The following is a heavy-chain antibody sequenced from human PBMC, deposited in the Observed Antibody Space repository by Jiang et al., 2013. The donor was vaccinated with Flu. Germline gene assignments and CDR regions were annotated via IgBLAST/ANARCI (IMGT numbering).Heavy chain of an antibody. CDR3: ARAPALYDYVTWFDP. CDR1: GGSISSSSYY. D-gene: IGHD3-16*01. V-gene: IGHV4-39*07. CDR2: IYYSGTS. J-gene: IGHJ5*02. Sequence: LLKPSETLSLTCTVSGGSISSSSYYWSWIRQPPGKGLEWIGSIYYSGTSYYNPSRKSRVSISVDTSKNQFSLKLSSVTAADTAVYYCARAPALYDYVTWFDPWGQGTLVTVSS.